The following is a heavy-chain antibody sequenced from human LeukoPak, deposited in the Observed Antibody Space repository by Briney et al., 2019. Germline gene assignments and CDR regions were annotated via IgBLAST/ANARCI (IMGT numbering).Heavy chain of an antibody. CDR2: ISSSSSYI. D-gene: IGHD3-3*01. Sequence: GGSLRLSCAASGFTFSSYSMNWVRQAPGKGLEWVSSISSSSSYIYYADSVKGRFTISRDNAKNSLYLQMNSLGAEDTAVYYCARDRSDTIFGVVMGAFDIWGQGTMVTVSS. CDR1: GFTFSSYS. V-gene: IGHV3-21*01. J-gene: IGHJ3*02. CDR3: ARDRSDTIFGVVMGAFDI.